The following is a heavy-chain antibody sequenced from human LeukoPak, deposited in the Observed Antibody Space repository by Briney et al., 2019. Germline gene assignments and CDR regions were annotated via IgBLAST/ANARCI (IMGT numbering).Heavy chain of an antibody. J-gene: IGHJ4*02. CDR2: ISGSGGST. V-gene: IGHV3-23*01. CDR1: GFTFSSYA. Sequence: GGSLRLSCAASGFTFSSYAMSWVRQAPGKGLEWVSAISGSGGSTHYADSVKGRFTISRDNSKNTLYLQMNSLRAEDTAVYYCARSYTIFGVVSPFDYWGQGTLVTVSS. CDR3: ARSYTIFGVVSPFDY. D-gene: IGHD3-3*01.